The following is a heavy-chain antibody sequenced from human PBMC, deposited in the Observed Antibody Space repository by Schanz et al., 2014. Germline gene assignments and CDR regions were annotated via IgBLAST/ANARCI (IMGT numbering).Heavy chain of an antibody. CDR2: ISAYNGHT. Sequence: QVQLVQSGAEVKKPGASVKVSCKASGYTFTSYGITWVRQAPGQGLEWMGWISAYNGHTTYAQKFQGRVTMTTDTSTETAYMELSGLRSGDTAVYYCATNSPFRMVRGSNAFDAWGQGTMVTVSS. V-gene: IGHV1-18*01. CDR3: ATNSPFRMVRGSNAFDA. CDR1: GYTFTSYG. J-gene: IGHJ3*01. D-gene: IGHD3-10*01.